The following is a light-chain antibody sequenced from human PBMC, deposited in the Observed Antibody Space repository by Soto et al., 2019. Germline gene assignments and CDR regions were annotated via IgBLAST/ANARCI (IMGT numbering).Light chain of an antibody. CDR2: DVS. Sequence: RSVSGSPGQSVTISCTGTSSDVGAYNYVSWYQQHPAKAPNLMIYDVSKRPSGVPDRFSGSKSGNTASLTISGLQAEDEGDYYCCSYTNSAYVFGTGTKVTVL. CDR3: CSYTNSAYV. CDR1: SSDVGAYNY. V-gene: IGLV2-11*01. J-gene: IGLJ1*01.